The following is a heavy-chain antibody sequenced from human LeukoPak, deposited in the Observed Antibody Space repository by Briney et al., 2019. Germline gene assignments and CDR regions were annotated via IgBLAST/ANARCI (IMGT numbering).Heavy chain of an antibody. CDR2: INHSGST. V-gene: IGHV4-34*01. J-gene: IGHJ4*02. CDR3: ASGRSRYRSGGSCSIFDY. CDR1: GGSFSGYY. Sequence: SETLSLTCAVYGGSFSGYYWNWIRQPPGKGLEWIGEINHSGSTNYNPSLKSRVTISVDTSKNQFSLKLSSVTAADTAVYYCASGRSRYRSGGSCSIFDYWGQGTLVTVSS. D-gene: IGHD2-15*01.